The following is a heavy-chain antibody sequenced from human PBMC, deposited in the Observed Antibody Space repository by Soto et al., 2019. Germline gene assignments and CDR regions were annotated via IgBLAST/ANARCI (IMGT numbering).Heavy chain of an antibody. CDR1: GFLFSTYW. D-gene: IGHD2-21*01. CDR3: AIGGGDYNYFAH. V-gene: IGHV3-74*01. Sequence: EVQLVESGGGLVQPGGSLRLSCAASGFLFSTYWMFWFRQGPRKGLLWVSRIKSDGSSTSYADSVKGRFTISRDNTKNTLYLQMTSRRAEDTAVYYCAIGGGDYNYFAHWGQGTLVTVSS. J-gene: IGHJ4*02. CDR2: IKSDGSST.